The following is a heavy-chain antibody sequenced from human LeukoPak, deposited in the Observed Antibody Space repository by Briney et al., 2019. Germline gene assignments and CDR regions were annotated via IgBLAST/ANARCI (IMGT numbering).Heavy chain of an antibody. CDR2: INPNSGGT. CDR1: GYTFTGYY. J-gene: IGHJ4*02. V-gene: IGHV1-2*02. D-gene: IGHD6-13*01. CDR3: ALFRSSSWYHPAY. Sequence: GASVKVSCKVSGYTFTGYYMHWVRQAPGQGLEWMGWINPNSGGTNYAQKFQGRVTMTRDTSISTAYMELSRLRSDDTAVYYCALFRSSSWYHPAYWGQGTLVTVSS.